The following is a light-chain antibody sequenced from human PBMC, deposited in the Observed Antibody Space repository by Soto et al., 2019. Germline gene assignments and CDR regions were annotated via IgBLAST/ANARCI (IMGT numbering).Light chain of an antibody. CDR1: QSVGSS. J-gene: IGKJ1*01. CDR3: QRYDNWPPT. CDR2: GAS. V-gene: IGKV3-15*01. Sequence: MVMAQSPVTLSVSPGEGATLPCRASQSVGSSLAWYQQKPGQSPRLLIYGASTRATGTPARFSGSGSGTEFTLTISSLQSEDFAVYYCQRYDNWPPTFGQGTK.